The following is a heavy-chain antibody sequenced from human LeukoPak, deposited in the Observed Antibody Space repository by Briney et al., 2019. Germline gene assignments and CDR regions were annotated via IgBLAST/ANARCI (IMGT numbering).Heavy chain of an antibody. Sequence: PSETLSLTCTVSGGSISSGDYYWSWIRQPPGKGLEWIGYIYYSGSTYYNPSLKSRVTISVDTSKNQFSLKLSSVTAADTAVYYCARELVVPAAISWFDPWGQGTLVTVSS. CDR2: IYYSGST. V-gene: IGHV4-30-4*01. D-gene: IGHD2-2*01. J-gene: IGHJ5*02. CDR1: GGSISSGDYY. CDR3: ARELVVPAAISWFDP.